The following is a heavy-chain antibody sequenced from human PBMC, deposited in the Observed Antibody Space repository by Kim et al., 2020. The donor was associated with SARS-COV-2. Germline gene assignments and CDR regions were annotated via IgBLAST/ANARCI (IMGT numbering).Heavy chain of an antibody. CDR3: AKDHAYGSGSVYDY. D-gene: IGHD3-10*01. V-gene: IGHV3-23*01. J-gene: IGHJ4*02. Sequence: SPKGRDTTSRDNSKRTRYLQMNSLRAEDTAVYYCAKDHAYGSGSVYDYWGEGTLVTVSS.